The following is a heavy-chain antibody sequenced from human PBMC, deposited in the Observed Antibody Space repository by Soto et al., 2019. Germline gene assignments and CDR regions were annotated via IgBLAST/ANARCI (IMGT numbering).Heavy chain of an antibody. CDR2: ISHDGTNK. Sequence: QAQLVESGGGVVQPGESLRLSCEVSGFTFSAYGMHWVRQAPGKGLEWVAAISHDGTNKNYGDSVKCRFTISRDNSKKTLYLQMNSLRPEDTALYYCAKDEYYYSRSGYYIFDSWGQGTLVTVSS. V-gene: IGHV3-30*18. CDR1: GFTFSAYG. CDR3: AKDEYYYSRSGYYIFDS. J-gene: IGHJ4*02. D-gene: IGHD3-22*01.